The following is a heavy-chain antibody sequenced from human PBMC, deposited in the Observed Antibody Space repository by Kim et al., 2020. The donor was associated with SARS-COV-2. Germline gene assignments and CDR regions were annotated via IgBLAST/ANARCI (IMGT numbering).Heavy chain of an antibody. CDR3: AKGPVMITFGGVIVIRDAFDI. CDR2: ISGSGGST. Sequence: GGSLRLSCAASGFTFSSYAMSWVRQAPGKGLEWVSAISGSGGSTYYADSVKGRFTISRDNSKNTLYLQMNSLRAEDTAVYYCAKGPVMITFGGVIVIRDAFDIWGQGTMVTVSS. D-gene: IGHD3-16*02. V-gene: IGHV3-23*01. CDR1: GFTFSSYA. J-gene: IGHJ3*02.